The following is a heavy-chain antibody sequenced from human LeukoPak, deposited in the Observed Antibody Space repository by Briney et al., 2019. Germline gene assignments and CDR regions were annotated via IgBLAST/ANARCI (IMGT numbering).Heavy chain of an antibody. V-gene: IGHV1-69*13. J-gene: IGHJ6*03. CDR1: GGTFSSYA. Sequence: SVKVSCKASGGTFSSYAISWVRQAPGQGLGWMGGIIPIFGTANYAQKFQGRVTITADESTSTAYMELSSLRSEDTAVYYCARGPDYYDSSGYDYYYMDVWGKGTTVTVSS. CDR3: ARGPDYYDSSGYDYYYMDV. D-gene: IGHD3-22*01. CDR2: IIPIFGTA.